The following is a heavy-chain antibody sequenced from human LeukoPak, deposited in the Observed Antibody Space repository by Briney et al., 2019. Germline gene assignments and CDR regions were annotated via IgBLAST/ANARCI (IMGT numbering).Heavy chain of an antibody. CDR3: ARDVRYCSSTSCYAY. J-gene: IGHJ4*02. CDR1: GGSISSGSYY. D-gene: IGHD2-2*01. Sequence: SETLSLTCTVSGGSISSGSYYWSWIRQPAGKGLEWIGRIYTSGSTNYNPSLKSRVTISVDTSKNQFSLKLSSVTAADTAVYYCARDVRYCSSTSCYAYWGQGTLVTVSS. V-gene: IGHV4-61*02. CDR2: IYTSGST.